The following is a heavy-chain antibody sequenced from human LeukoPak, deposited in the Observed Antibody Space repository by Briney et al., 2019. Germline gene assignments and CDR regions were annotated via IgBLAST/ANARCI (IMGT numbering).Heavy chain of an antibody. CDR3: AKDALRPVPLDAFDI. D-gene: IGHD1-1*01. CDR1: GFTFCSIA. V-gene: IGHV3-23*01. J-gene: IGHJ3*02. Sequence: GGSLRLSCAASGFTFCSIAMSWVPQAPGKGLGWVSAISGRGGSTYYADSVKGRFTISRDNSKNTLYLQMNSLRAEDTAVYYCAKDALRPVPLDAFDIWGQGTMVTVSS. CDR2: ISGRGGST.